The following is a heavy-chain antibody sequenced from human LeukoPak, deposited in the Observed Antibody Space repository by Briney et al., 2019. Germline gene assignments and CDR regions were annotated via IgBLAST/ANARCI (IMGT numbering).Heavy chain of an antibody. CDR3: AKDYDFWSGYPYYFDY. Sequence: GGSLRLSCEASGFIVSRNYMSWVRQAPGKGLEWVSVIYSGDITYYADSVKGRFTISRDNSKNTLYLQMNSLKAEDTAVYYCAKDYDFWSGYPYYFDYWGQGTLVTVSS. CDR1: GFIVSRNY. D-gene: IGHD3-3*01. V-gene: IGHV3-53*01. CDR2: IYSGDIT. J-gene: IGHJ4*02.